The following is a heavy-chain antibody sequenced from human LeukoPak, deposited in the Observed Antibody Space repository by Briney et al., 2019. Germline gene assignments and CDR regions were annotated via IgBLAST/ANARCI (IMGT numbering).Heavy chain of an antibody. Sequence: SETLSLTCTVSGGSISSGDYYWSWIRQPPGKGLEWIGYIYYSGSTYYNPFLKSRVTISVDTSKNQFSLKLSSVTAADTAVYYCARAVVVPAAQKYNWFDPWGQGTLVTVSS. V-gene: IGHV4-30-4*08. CDR2: IYYSGST. CDR3: ARAVVVPAAQKYNWFDP. CDR1: GGSISSGDYY. J-gene: IGHJ5*02. D-gene: IGHD2-2*01.